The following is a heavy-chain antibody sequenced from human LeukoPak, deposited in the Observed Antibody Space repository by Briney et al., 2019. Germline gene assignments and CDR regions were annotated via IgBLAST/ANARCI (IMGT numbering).Heavy chain of an antibody. CDR3: ARDYVPGITIFGVAQGDV. Sequence: ASVKVSCKASGYTFTNYGLSWVRQGPGQGLEWMGWTNTDNGNTNYAQKFQDRFTMTTDTSTSTAYMELRSLRSDDTAMYYCARDYVPGITIFGVAQGDVWGQGTMVTVS. CDR1: GYTFTNYG. V-gene: IGHV1-18*01. D-gene: IGHD3-3*01. CDR2: TNTDNGNT. J-gene: IGHJ3*01.